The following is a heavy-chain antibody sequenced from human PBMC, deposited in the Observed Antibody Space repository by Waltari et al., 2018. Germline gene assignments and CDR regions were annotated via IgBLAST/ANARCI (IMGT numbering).Heavy chain of an antibody. V-gene: IGHV1-24*01. CDR3: ATVDPGSGWYPYYYYGMDV. CDR1: GYTLTELS. D-gene: IGHD6-19*01. J-gene: IGHJ6*02. Sequence: QVQLVQSGAEVKKPGASVKVSCKVSGYTLTELSMHWVRQAPGKGLEWMGGFDPEDGETSYEQKFQGRVTMTEDTSTDTAYMELSSLRSEDTAVYYCATVDPGSGWYPYYYYGMDVWGQGTTVTVSS. CDR2: FDPEDGET.